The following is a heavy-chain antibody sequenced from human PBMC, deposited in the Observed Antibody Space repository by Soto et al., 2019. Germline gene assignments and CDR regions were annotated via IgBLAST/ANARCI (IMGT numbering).Heavy chain of an antibody. D-gene: IGHD7-27*01. CDR1: GFTFSSYG. CDR3: TKDGDPRYYYDGMDV. CDR2: MSYDGSKK. V-gene: IGHV3-30*18. J-gene: IGHJ6*02. Sequence: QVQLVESGGGVVQPGRSLRLSCAASGFTFSSYGMHWVRQAPGKGLEWVAVMSYDGSKKFYADSVKGRFTISRDNSKHTLYLQMNSLRGEDTAVYYCTKDGDPRYYYDGMDVWGQGTTVTVSS.